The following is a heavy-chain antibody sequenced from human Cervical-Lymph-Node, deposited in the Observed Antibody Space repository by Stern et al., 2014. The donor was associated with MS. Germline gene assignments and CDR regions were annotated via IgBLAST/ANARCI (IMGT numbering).Heavy chain of an antibody. V-gene: IGHV4-59*08. J-gene: IGHJ4*02. D-gene: IGHD1-26*01. CDR2: IHHSGNT. CDR3: ARLGDVAK. CDR1: GDSISTYY. Sequence: VQLVESGPGLVKPSETLSLTCTVSGDSISTYYWSWIRQPPGKGLEWIGYIHHSGNTNSNPSLKSRVTVSVDTSKNQFSLKRNSMTAADTAVYYCARLGDVAKWGQGTLVIVSS.